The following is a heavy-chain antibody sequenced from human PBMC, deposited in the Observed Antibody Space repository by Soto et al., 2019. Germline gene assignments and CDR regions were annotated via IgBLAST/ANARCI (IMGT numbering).Heavy chain of an antibody. CDR3: ASYRREVHYYMHL. Sequence: QVQLQESGPRLVKPSETLSLTCTVSGVSINSYYWTWIRQPPGKGLEWIGYIYYTGSTNYNPSLMSRVAMSIDTSKSQFSLELTSVSAADTAVYYCASYRREVHYYMHLWGKGTTVTVSS. CDR2: IYYTGST. J-gene: IGHJ6*03. D-gene: IGHD3-16*02. CDR1: GVSINSYY. V-gene: IGHV4-59*01.